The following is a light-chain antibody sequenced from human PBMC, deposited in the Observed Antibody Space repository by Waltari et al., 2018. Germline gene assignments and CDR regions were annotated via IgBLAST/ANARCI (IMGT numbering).Light chain of an antibody. CDR1: QSISSY. J-gene: IGKJ4*01. Sequence: DIQMTQSPSSLSASVGDRVTITCRASQSISSYLNWYQQKPGKAPKLLIYAASSLQSGVPSRFSGSGSGTDFTLTIGGLQADDSAIYYCQQAKNFPAVSFGGGTKVEIK. CDR2: AAS. CDR3: QQAKNFPAVS. V-gene: IGKV1-39*01.